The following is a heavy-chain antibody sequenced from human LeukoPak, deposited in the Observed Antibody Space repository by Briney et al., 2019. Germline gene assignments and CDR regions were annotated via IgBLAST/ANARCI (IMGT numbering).Heavy chain of an antibody. CDR3: ARGPRAYIVVVVATTKHGFDP. D-gene: IGHD2-15*01. CDR2: INHSGST. Sequence: SETLSLTCAVYGGSFSGYYWSWIRQPPGKGLEWIGEINHSGSTNYNPSFKSRVTISVDTSKNQSSLKLSSVTAADTAVYYCARGPRAYIVVVVATTKHGFDPWGQGTLVTVSS. J-gene: IGHJ5*02. V-gene: IGHV4-34*01. CDR1: GGSFSGYY.